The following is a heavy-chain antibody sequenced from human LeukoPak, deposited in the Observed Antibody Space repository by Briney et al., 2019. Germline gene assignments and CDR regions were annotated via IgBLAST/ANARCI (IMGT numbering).Heavy chain of an antibody. CDR2: IIPIFGTA. J-gene: IGHJ6*04. V-gene: IGHV1-69*01. CDR1: GGTFSSYA. Sequence: GSSVRVSCKASGGTFSSYAISGGGQAPGQGLEWMGGIIPIFGTANYAQKFQGRVTITADESTSTAYMELSSLRSEDTAVYYCASDYDILTGPKPYYYYGMDVWGKGTTVTVSS. D-gene: IGHD3-9*01. CDR3: ASDYDILTGPKPYYYYGMDV.